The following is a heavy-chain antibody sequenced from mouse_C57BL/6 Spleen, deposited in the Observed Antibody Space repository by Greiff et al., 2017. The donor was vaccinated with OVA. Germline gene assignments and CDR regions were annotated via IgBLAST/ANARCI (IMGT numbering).Heavy chain of an antibody. CDR3: ERRSDDYGGFAY. CDR1: GYSFTDYN. J-gene: IGHJ3*01. Sequence: VQLQQSGPELVKPGASVKISCKASGYSFTDYNMNWVQQSTGKSLEWIGVINPNYGTSSYNQKFKGKATLTVDKSSSTAYMQLNSLTSEDSAVYYWERRSDDYGGFAYWGQGTLVTVSA. D-gene: IGHD2-4*01. V-gene: IGHV1-39*01. CDR2: INPNYGTS.